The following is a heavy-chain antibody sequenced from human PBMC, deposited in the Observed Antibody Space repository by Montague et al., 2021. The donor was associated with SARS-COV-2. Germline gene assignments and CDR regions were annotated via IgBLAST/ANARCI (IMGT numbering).Heavy chain of an antibody. J-gene: IGHJ4*02. CDR3: ARDIVATIFPQQFDY. D-gene: IGHD5-12*01. CDR2: IYYSGST. V-gene: IGHV4-39*02. Sequence: SETLSLTCTVSGGSISSSNYYWGWIRQPPGKGLEWIGSIYYSGSTYYNPSLKSRVTISVDTSKNQFSLKLSSVTAADTAVYHCARDIVATIFPQQFDYWGQGTLVTVSS. CDR1: GGSISSSNYY.